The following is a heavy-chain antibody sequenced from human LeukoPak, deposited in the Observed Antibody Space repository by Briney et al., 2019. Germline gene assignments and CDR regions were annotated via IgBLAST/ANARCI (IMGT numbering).Heavy chain of an antibody. CDR3: ARRGPVGGGWGFDY. CDR2: ISGYFGNT. D-gene: IGHD6-19*01. CDR1: GYTFTSYG. V-gene: IGHV1-18*01. J-gene: IGHJ4*02. Sequence: GASVKVSCKASGYTFTSYGISWVRQAPGQGLEWMGWISGYFGNTDSAQNLQGRVTMTRDTSTSTAYMELRSLTSDDTAVYYCARRGPVGGGWGFDYWGQGTLVIVSS.